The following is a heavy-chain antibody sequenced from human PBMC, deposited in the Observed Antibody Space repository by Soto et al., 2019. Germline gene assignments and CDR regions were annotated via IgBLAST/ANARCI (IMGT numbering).Heavy chain of an antibody. CDR3: TRVPYSSSSGGDARY. V-gene: IGHV3-49*03. Sequence: GGSLRLSCTASGFTFGDYAMSWFRQAPGKGLEWVGFIRSKAYGGTTEYAASVKGRFTISRDDSKSIAYLQMNSLKTEDTAVYYCTRVPYSSSSGGDARYWGQGTLVTVSS. D-gene: IGHD6-6*01. CDR2: IRSKAYGGTT. CDR1: GFTFGDYA. J-gene: IGHJ4*02.